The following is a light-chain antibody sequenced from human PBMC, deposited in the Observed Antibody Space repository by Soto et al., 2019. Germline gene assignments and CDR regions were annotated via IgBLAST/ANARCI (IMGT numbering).Light chain of an antibody. V-gene: IGLV2-11*01. CDR1: SSDVGTYDF. CDR2: DAS. J-gene: IGLJ1*01. Sequence: QSALTQPRSVSGSPGQSVTISCTGTSSDVGTYDFVSWYQQHPGKAPRLMIFDASERPSGVPDRFSGSKSGNTASLTISGLQAEDEDDYYCCLYAVTFYVFRTGTKVTVL. CDR3: CLYAVTFYV.